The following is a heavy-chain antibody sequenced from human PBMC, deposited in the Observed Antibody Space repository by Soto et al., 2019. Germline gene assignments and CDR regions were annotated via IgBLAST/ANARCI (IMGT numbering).Heavy chain of an antibody. D-gene: IGHD3-16*01. CDR3: TASVDDTFLDY. J-gene: IGHJ4*02. Sequence: GGSLRLSCAASGFTFSGSAMHWVRQASGKWLEWVGRIRNKANNYATAYGVSVKGRFTISRDESQNTAYLQMNSLKTVDTAVYYCTASVDDTFLDYWAQGXLVTVYS. CDR2: IRNKANNYAT. CDR1: GFTFSGSA. V-gene: IGHV3-73*01.